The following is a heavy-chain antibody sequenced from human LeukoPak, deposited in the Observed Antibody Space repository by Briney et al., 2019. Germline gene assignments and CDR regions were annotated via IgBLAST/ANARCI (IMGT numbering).Heavy chain of an antibody. CDR3: VRGPYGSSISHWFDP. D-gene: IGHD3-10*01. V-gene: IGHV4-59*01. J-gene: IGHJ5*02. CDR1: GGSITGYS. Sequence: PSETLSLTCSVSGGSITGYSWSWIRQTPGKGLEWIGYIYYNGDTHYNPSLNSRLSMSVDTPNKQFSLNLRSVPAADTAVYYCVRGPYGSSISHWFDPWGQGLLVTVSS. CDR2: IYYNGDT.